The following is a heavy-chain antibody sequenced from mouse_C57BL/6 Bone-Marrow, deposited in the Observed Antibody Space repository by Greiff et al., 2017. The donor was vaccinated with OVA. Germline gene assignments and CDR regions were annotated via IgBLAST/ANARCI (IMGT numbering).Heavy chain of an antibody. CDR3: TPLITTVVATEGY. V-gene: IGHV1-5*01. D-gene: IGHD1-1*01. J-gene: IGHJ2*01. Sequence: VQLQQSGTVLARPGASVKMSCKTSGYTFTSYWMHWVKQRPGQGLEWIGAIYPGNSDTSYNQKFKGKAKLTAVTSASTAYMELSSLTNEDSAVYYCTPLITTVVATEGYWGQGTTLTVSS. CDR2: IYPGNSDT. CDR1: GYTFTSYW.